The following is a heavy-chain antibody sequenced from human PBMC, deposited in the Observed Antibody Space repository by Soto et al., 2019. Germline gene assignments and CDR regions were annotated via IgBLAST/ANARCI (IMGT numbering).Heavy chain of an antibody. CDR2: ISWNSGSI. V-gene: IGHV3-9*01. J-gene: IGHJ4*02. CDR3: AKDRGLVLSFYFDY. D-gene: IGHD6-19*01. CDR1: GFTFDDYA. Sequence: DVQLVESGGGLVQPGRSLRLSCAASGFTFDDYAMHWVRQAPGKGLEWVSGISWNSGSIGYADSVKGRFTISRDNAKNSLYLQMNSLRAKDTALYYCAKDRGLVLSFYFDYWGQGTLVTVSS.